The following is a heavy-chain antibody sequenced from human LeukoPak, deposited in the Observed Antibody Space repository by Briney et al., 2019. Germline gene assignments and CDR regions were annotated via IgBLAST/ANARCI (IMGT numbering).Heavy chain of an antibody. CDR3: ARDRMVRGVTPHPFDY. Sequence: PGGSLRLSCAASGFTFSSYSMNWVRQAPGKGLEWVSSISSSSSYIYYADSVKGRFTISRDNAKNSLYLQMNSLRAEDTAVYYCARDRMVRGVTPHPFDYWGQGTLVTVSS. D-gene: IGHD3-10*01. CDR1: GFTFSSYS. CDR2: ISSSSSYI. V-gene: IGHV3-21*01. J-gene: IGHJ4*02.